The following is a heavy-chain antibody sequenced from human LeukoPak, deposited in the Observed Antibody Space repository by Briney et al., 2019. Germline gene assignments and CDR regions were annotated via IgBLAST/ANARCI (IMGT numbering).Heavy chain of an antibody. J-gene: IGHJ3*02. CDR1: GFTFSSYG. Sequence: GGSLRLSCAASGFTFSSYGMHWVRKAPGKGLEWVAFIRYDGSNNYYADSVKGRFIVSRDNSKNTLYLQMNSLRAEDTAVYYCASNHQKYCSSTSCYEAFDIWGQGTMVTVSS. CDR2: IRYDGSNN. V-gene: IGHV3-30*02. CDR3: ASNHQKYCSSTSCYEAFDI. D-gene: IGHD2-2*01.